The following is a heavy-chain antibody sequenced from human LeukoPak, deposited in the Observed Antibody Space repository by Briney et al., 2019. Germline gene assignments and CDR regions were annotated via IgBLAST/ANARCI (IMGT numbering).Heavy chain of an antibody. D-gene: IGHD6-19*01. Sequence: PGRSLRLSCAAAGFTFSSYGMHWVRQAPGKGLEWVAVISYDGTNKYYADSVRGRFTISRDNSKNTLYLQMNSLRAEDTAVEYCVKSVAGTDGDDYWGQGTLVTVSS. CDR2: ISYDGTNK. CDR1: GFTFSSYG. J-gene: IGHJ4*02. CDR3: VKSVAGTDGDDY. V-gene: IGHV3-30*18.